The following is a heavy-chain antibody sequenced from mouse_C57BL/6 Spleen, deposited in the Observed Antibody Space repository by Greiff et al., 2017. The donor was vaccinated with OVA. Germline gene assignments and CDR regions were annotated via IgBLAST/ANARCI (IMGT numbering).Heavy chain of an antibody. CDR2: ISYDGSN. Sequence: EVQLQQSGPGLVKPSQSLSLTCSVTGYSITSGYYWNWIRQFPGNKLEWMGYISYDGSNNYNPSPKNRISITRDTSKNQFFLKLNSVTTEDTATYYCARHYYGSSFYWGQGTTLTVSS. CDR3: ARHYYGSSFY. V-gene: IGHV3-6*01. J-gene: IGHJ2*01. D-gene: IGHD1-1*01. CDR1: GYSITSGYY.